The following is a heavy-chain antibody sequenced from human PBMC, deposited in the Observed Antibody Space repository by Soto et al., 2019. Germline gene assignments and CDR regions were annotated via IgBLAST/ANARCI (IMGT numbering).Heavy chain of an antibody. Sequence: QVQLVESGGGVVQPGRSPRLSCAASGFTFSRHSMHWVRQAPGKGLEWVAVISYDGRNIVYADSVKGRFTLTRDNSKNTVYLQMSSLRSEDTAVYYCARDMETRGHYYFDYWGQGTLVTVSS. CDR2: ISYDGRNI. CDR3: ARDMETRGHYYFDY. V-gene: IGHV3-30*03. D-gene: IGHD1-1*01. CDR1: GFTFSRHS. J-gene: IGHJ4*02.